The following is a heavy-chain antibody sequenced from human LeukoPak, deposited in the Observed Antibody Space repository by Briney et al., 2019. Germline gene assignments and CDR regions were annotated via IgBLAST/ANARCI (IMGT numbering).Heavy chain of an antibody. CDR2: ISTDGSTT. J-gene: IGHJ5*02. CDR3: AKDNSPGWFGP. CDR1: GFTFSDYW. V-gene: IGHV3-74*01. D-gene: IGHD4-11*01. Sequence: GGSLRLSCAASGFTFSDYWMHWVRQGPGKGLALVARISTDGSTTSYGDSVKGRFTVSRDNAKNTVYLQMNSLRAEDTGVYYCAKDNSPGWFGPWGQGTLVTVSS.